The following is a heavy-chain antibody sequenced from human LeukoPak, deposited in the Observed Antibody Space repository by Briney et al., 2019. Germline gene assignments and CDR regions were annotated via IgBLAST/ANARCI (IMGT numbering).Heavy chain of an antibody. V-gene: IGHV1-2*02. CDR3: ALESRGYCSGGSCPFDY. D-gene: IGHD2-15*01. J-gene: IGHJ4*02. CDR2: INPNSGGT. Sequence: ASVKVSCKASGYTFTGYYMHWVRQAHGQGLEWMGWINPNSGGTNYAQKFQGRVTMTRDTSISTAYMELSRLRSDDTAVYYCALESRGYCSGGSCPFDYWGQGTLVTVSS. CDR1: GYTFTGYY.